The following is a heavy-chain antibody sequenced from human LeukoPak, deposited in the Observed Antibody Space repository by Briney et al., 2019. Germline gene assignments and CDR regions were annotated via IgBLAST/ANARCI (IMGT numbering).Heavy chain of an antibody. Sequence: SETLSLTCAVSGDSIGSNKWWTWVRQPPGKGLEWIGEIHHSGRLNYSPSLKSRATISVDKSKNHFSLNLNSITPADTAIYYCARGGDRKFDYWGQGALVTVSS. CDR1: GDSIGSNKW. CDR3: ARGGDRKFDY. J-gene: IGHJ4*02. V-gene: IGHV4-4*02. D-gene: IGHD1-14*01. CDR2: IHHSGRL.